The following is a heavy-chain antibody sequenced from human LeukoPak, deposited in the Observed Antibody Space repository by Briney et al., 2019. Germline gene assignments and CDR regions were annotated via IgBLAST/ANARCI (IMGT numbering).Heavy chain of an antibody. CDR3: ASLYGSGSPFDY. CDR2: IIPIFGTA. J-gene: IGHJ4*02. Sequence: SVKVSCKASGGTFSSYAISWVRQAPGQWLEWMGGIIPIFGTANYAQKFQGRVTMTTDTSTTTAYMELRSLRSDDTAVYYCASLYGSGSPFDYWGQGTLVTVSS. D-gene: IGHD3-10*01. V-gene: IGHV1-69*05. CDR1: GGTFSSYA.